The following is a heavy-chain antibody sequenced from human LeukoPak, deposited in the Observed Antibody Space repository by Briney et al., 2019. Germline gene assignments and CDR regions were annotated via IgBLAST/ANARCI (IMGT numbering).Heavy chain of an antibody. V-gene: IGHV4-61*08. CDR1: GGSISSGGYY. J-gene: IGHJ5*02. D-gene: IGHD2-2*01. CDR3: ATSYHYCSSTSCYTNWFDP. Sequence: PSETLSLTCTVSGGSISSGGYYWSWIRQHPGKGLEWIGYIYYSGSTNYNPSLKSRVTISVDTSKNQFSLKLSSVTAADTAVYSCATSYHYCSSTSCYTNWFDPWGQGTLVTVSS. CDR2: IYYSGST.